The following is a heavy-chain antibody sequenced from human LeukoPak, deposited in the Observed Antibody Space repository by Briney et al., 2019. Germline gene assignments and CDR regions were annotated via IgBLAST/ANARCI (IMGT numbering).Heavy chain of an antibody. D-gene: IGHD4-17*01. CDR2: IKQDGSEK. CDR3: AATLTVTTGSTYYGMDV. Sequence: GGSLRLSCAASGFTFNSYWMSWVRQAPGKGLEWVANIKQDGSEKYYVDSVKGRFTISRDNAKNSVYLQMNSLRAEDTAVYYCAATLTVTTGSTYYGMDVWGQGTTVTVSS. CDR1: GFTFNSYW. V-gene: IGHV3-7*03. J-gene: IGHJ6*02.